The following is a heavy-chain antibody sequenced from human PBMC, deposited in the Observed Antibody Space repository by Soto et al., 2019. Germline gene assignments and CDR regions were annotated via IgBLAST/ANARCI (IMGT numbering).Heavy chain of an antibody. D-gene: IGHD6-13*01. V-gene: IGHV3-30-3*01. CDR3: ARGSRPIAATPYYGMDV. CDR2: ISYDGINK. CDR1: GFTFSSYA. J-gene: IGHJ6*02. Sequence: QVQLVESGGGVVQPGRSPRLSCAASGFTFSSYAMHWVRQAPGKGLEWVAVISYDGINKYYADSVKGRFTISRDNSKNTLYVQMNSLRAEDTAVYYCARGSRPIAATPYYGMDVWGQGTTVTVSS.